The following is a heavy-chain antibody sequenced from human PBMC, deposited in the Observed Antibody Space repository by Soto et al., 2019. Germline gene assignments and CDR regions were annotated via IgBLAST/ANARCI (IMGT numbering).Heavy chain of an antibody. CDR3: AKDPGVATRAFDI. CDR2: ISGSGGST. Sequence: GGSLRLSSAASGFTFSSYAMSWVRQAPGKGLEWVSAISGSGGSTYYADSVKGRFTISRDNSKNTLYLQMNSLRAEDTAVYYCAKDPGVATRAFDIWGQGTMVTVSS. J-gene: IGHJ3*02. D-gene: IGHD5-12*01. CDR1: GFTFSSYA. V-gene: IGHV3-23*01.